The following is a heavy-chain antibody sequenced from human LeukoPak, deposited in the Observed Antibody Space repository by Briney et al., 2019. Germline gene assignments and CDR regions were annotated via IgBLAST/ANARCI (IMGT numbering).Heavy chain of an antibody. V-gene: IGHV4-34*01. J-gene: IGHJ4*02. Sequence: SETLSLTCAVYGGSFSGYYWSWIRQPPGKGLEWIGEINHSGSTNYNPSLKSRVTISVDTSKNQFSLKLSSVTAADTAVYYCARRGKASVDYWGQGTLVTVSS. CDR2: INHSGST. CDR3: ARRGKASVDY. CDR1: GGSFSGYY. D-gene: IGHD3-10*01.